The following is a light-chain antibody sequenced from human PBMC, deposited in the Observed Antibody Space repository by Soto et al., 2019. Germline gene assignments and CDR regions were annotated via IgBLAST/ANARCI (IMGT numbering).Light chain of an antibody. V-gene: IGLV2-8*01. CDR2: EVI. CDR1: RSDIGDSNY. CDR3: ASKAGSSRHVV. Sequence: QSVLTRPPSASGSPGQSVTISCTGSRSDIGDSNYVSWYQQHPRKAPKLIISEVINRPSGVPDRFSASKSGNTASLTISGLQAEDEADYYCASKAGSSRHVVFGGGTKLTVL. J-gene: IGLJ2*01.